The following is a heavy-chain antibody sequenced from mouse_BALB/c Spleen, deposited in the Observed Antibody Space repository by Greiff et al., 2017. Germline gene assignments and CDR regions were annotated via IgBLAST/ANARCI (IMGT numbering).Heavy chain of an antibody. V-gene: IGHV1-28*01. Sequence: EVQLQQSGPELMKPGASVKISCKASGYSFTSYYMPWVQQSHGKSLEWIGYIDPFNGGTSYNKKFKGKATLTVDKSSSTAYMHLSSLTSEDSAVYYCSRARDYDDPWFAYWGQGTLVTVSA. D-gene: IGHD2-13*01. J-gene: IGHJ3*01. CDR1: GYSFTSYY. CDR3: SRARDYDDPWFAY. CDR2: IDPFNGGT.